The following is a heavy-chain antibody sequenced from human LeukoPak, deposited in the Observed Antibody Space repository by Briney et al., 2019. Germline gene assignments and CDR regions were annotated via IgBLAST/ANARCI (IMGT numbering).Heavy chain of an antibody. CDR3: ARGLIHDSLEPWFGP. J-gene: IGHJ5*02. D-gene: IGHD5-18*01. V-gene: IGHV4-59*13. CDR1: GGSMKTFY. Sequence: SQTLSLTCSVSGGSMKTFYWSWIRQPSGKGLEGVGDVSNSGSTNYNHNLQSRVTMSIETSINQFSMRLSSLTAADTAVYYCARGLIHDSLEPWFGPWGQGTLVTVSS. CDR2: VSNSGST.